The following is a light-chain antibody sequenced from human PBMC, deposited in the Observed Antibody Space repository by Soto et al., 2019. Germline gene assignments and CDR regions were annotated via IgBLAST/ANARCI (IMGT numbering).Light chain of an antibody. CDR1: QSVSSN. V-gene: IGKV3-15*01. CDR2: GAS. J-gene: IGKJ1*01. Sequence: EIVMTPSPATLSVSPVEIAKLSCIASQSVSSNLAWYQPKPGQAPRLLIYGASTRATGIPARFSGSGSGTEFTLTISSLQSEDFAVYYCQQYNNWPRKFGQGTKVDIK. CDR3: QQYNNWPRK.